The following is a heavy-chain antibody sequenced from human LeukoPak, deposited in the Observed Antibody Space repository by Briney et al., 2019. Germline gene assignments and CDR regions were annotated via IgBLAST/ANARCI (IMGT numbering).Heavy chain of an antibody. D-gene: IGHD3-22*01. V-gene: IGHV1-18*01. CDR1: GYNFTSYG. CDR2: ISAYNGNT. Sequence: ASVKVSCKASGYNFTSYGISWVRQAPGQGLEWMGWISAYNGNTNYAQKLQGRVTITTDTSTSTAYMELRSLRSDDTAVYYCAREPYYYDSTGFDYWGQGTLVTVSS. J-gene: IGHJ4*02. CDR3: AREPYYYDSTGFDY.